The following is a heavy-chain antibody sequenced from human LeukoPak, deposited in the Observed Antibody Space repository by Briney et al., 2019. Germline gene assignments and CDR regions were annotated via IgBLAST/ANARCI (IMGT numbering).Heavy chain of an antibody. Sequence: GGSLRLSCAASGFTFSNAWMSWVRQAPGKGLEWVGRIKSKTDGGTTDYAAPVKGRFTISRDDSKNTLYLQMNSLKTEDTAVYYCTTFKRQQLVGGVDYWGQGTLVTVSS. CDR2: IKSKTDGGTT. J-gene: IGHJ4*02. V-gene: IGHV3-15*01. CDR3: TTFKRQQLVGGVDY. CDR1: GFTFSNAW. D-gene: IGHD6-13*01.